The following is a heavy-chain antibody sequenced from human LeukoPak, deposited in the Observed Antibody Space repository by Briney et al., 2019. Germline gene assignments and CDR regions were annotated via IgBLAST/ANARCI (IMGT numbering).Heavy chain of an antibody. D-gene: IGHD6-19*01. J-gene: IGHJ4*02. Sequence: GGSLRLSCAASGFTVSSNYMSWVRQAPGKGLEWVSTISGSGASTYYADSVKGRFTISRDNSKNTLYLQMNSLRAEDTAVYYCAKYQWLAGFDYWGQGTLVTVSS. CDR1: GFTVSSNY. CDR2: ISGSGAST. CDR3: AKYQWLAGFDY. V-gene: IGHV3-23*01.